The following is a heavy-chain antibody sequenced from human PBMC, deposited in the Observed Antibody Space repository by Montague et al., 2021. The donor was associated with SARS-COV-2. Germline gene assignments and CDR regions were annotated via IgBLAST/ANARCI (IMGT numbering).Heavy chain of an antibody. CDR3: ARGFDY. CDR1: GGSIRRYY. V-gene: IGHV4-59*08. CDR2: IYYSGST. J-gene: IGHJ4*02. Sequence: SETPSLTCTVSGGSIRRYYWSWIRQPPGKGLEWIWYIYYSGSTNYNPSLNSRVTISVDTSKNQFSLKLSSVTAADTAVYYCARGFDYWGQGTLVTVSS.